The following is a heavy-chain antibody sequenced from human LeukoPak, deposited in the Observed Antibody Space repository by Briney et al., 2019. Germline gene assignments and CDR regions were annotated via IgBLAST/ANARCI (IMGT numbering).Heavy chain of an antibody. CDR1: GGNISDYY. Sequence: SETLSLTCSVSGGNISDYYWNWIRQSPGKGLEWIGYIYYSGNTKYNPSLQSRVTMSIDTSKDQFSRRLSSVIAADTAVYYCARDRTFDIWGQGTMVTVSS. J-gene: IGHJ3*02. CDR3: ARDRTFDI. V-gene: IGHV4-59*01. CDR2: IYYSGNT.